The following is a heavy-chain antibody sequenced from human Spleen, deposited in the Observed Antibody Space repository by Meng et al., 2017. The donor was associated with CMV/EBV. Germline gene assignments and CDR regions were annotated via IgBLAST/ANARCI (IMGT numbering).Heavy chain of an antibody. V-gene: IGHV3-21*01. CDR1: GFTFSSYE. CDR3: AKGSCTSTSCYTIDYYGVDV. CDR2: ISSSSSYI. Sequence: GGSLRLSCAASGFTFSSYEMNWVRQAPGKGLEWVSSISSSSSYIYYADSVKGRFTISRDNAKNSLYLQMNSLRAEDTAVYYCAKGSCTSTSCYTIDYYGVDVWGQGTTVTVSS. D-gene: IGHD2-2*02. J-gene: IGHJ6*02.